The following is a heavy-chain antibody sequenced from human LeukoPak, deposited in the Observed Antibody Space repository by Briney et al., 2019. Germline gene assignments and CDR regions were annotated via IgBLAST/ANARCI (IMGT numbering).Heavy chain of an antibody. CDR2: INPDTGGT. D-gene: IGHD5-12*01. V-gene: IGHV1-2*02. J-gene: IGHJ4*02. CDR3: ARDRKRGFSGYDFDD. Sequence: ASVKVSCKASGYTFTGYYIHWVRQAPGQGLEWMGWINPDTGGTNYAQKFQGRVTMTRDTSISTAYMELSRLRSDDTAVYYCARDRKRGFSGYDFDDWGQGTLVTVSS. CDR1: GYTFTGYY.